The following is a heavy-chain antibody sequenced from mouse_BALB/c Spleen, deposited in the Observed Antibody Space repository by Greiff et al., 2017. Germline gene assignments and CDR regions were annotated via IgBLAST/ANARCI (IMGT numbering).Heavy chain of an antibody. CDR1: GFTFSSFG. V-gene: IGHV5-17*02. CDR3: ARYGNLDYYAMDY. D-gene: IGHD2-1*01. CDR2: ISSGSSTI. Sequence: EVMLVESGGGLVQPGGSRKLSCAASGFTFSSFGMHWVRQAPEKGLEWVAYISSGSSTIYYADTVKGRFTISRDNPKNTLFLQMTSLRSEDTAMYYCARYGNLDYYAMDYWGQGTSVTVSS. J-gene: IGHJ4*01.